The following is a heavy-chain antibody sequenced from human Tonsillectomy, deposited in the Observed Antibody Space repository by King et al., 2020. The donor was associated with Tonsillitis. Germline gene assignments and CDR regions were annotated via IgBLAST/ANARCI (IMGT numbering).Heavy chain of an antibody. CDR3: ASYDFSSGSNQFDF. D-gene: IGHD3-3*01. Sequence: QLQESGPGLVKPSGTLSLTCTVSGGSITSYFWSWIRQAPGRGPEWIGYIYHEGNSNSNPSLKSRVTMSVDTSKNQFSLRLTSVIAADTAVYYCASYDFSSGSNQFDFWGQGILVTVSS. V-gene: IGHV4-59*01. J-gene: IGHJ4*02. CDR1: GGSITSYF. CDR2: IYHEGNS.